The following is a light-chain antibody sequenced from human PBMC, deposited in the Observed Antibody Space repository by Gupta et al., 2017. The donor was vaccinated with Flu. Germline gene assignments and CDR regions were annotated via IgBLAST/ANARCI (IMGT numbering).Light chain of an antibody. CDR2: LNSYGSH. J-gene: IGLJ2*01. CDR3: QTWAIGILV. V-gene: IGLV4-69*01. Sequence: QLALTQSPSASGSLGDSVTLTCTLSSGHSNNAVAWYQQRPGKGPRYLLTLNSYGSHTRGDEVPVPFSASTSAAARPLSISAPQAGDEDYYSFQTWAIGILVFGGGTRLTVL. CDR1: SGHSNNA.